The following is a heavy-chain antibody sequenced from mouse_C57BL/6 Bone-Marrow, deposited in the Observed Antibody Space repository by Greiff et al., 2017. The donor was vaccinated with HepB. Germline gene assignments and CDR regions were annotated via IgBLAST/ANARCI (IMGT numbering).Heavy chain of an antibody. V-gene: IGHV5-16*01. Sequence: VQLKESEGGLVQPGSSMKLSCTASGFTFSDYYMAWVRQVPEKGLEWVANINYDGSSTYYLDSLKSRFIISRDNAKNILYLQMSSLKSEDTATYYCAREGATGTFAYWGQGTLVTVSA. CDR3: AREGATGTFAY. D-gene: IGHD4-1*02. CDR1: GFTFSDYY. CDR2: INYDGSST. J-gene: IGHJ3*01.